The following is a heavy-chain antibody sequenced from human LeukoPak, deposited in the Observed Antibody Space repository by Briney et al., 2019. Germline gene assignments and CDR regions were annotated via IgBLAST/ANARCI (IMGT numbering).Heavy chain of an antibody. CDR2: INPSGTRT. Sequence: AASVKVSCKGSEYTFRNHYMHWVRQAPGQGLEWMGIINPSGTRTTYAQKFQGRVIITRDQSADSVFMELSNLESNDTAVYFCATDNSNNWEQVSGWWFDPWGQGTLVTVSS. CDR1: EYTFRNHY. V-gene: IGHV1-46*01. D-gene: IGHD1/OR15-1a*01. J-gene: IGHJ5*02. CDR3: ATDNSNNWEQVSGWWFDP.